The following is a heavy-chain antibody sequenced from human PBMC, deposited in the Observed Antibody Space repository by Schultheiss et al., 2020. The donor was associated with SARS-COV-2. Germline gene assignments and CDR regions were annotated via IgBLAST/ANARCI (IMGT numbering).Heavy chain of an antibody. CDR2: IGNAGDT. CDR1: GFTFSNYD. V-gene: IGHV3-13*01. D-gene: IGHD1-1*01. Sequence: GGSLRLSCAASGFTFSNYDMHWVRQATGGGLEWVSVIGNAGDTYYSASVKGRFTISRESAESSLYLRMNSLRAEDTAVYYCARRRINWNDAFDIWGQGTMVTVSS. J-gene: IGHJ3*02. CDR3: ARRRINWNDAFDI.